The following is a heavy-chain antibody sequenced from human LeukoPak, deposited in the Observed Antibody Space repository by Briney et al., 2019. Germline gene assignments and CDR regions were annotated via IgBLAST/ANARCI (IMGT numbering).Heavy chain of an antibody. D-gene: IGHD4-17*01. CDR2: INPSGGST. CDR3: AAKEATVTTVGFFDY. CDR1: GYTFTSYY. Sequence: ASVKVSCKASGYTFTSYYMHWVRQAPGQGLEWMGIINPSGGSTSYAQKFQGRVTMTRDTSTSTVYMELSSLRSEDTAVYYCAAKEATVTTVGFFDYWGQGTLVTVSS. V-gene: IGHV1-46*01. J-gene: IGHJ4*02.